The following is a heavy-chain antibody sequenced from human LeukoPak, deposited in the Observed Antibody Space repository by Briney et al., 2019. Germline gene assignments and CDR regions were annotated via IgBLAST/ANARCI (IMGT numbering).Heavy chain of an antibody. CDR3: ARWYYYYYYMDV. J-gene: IGHJ6*03. CDR2: IYYRGST. V-gene: IGHV4-39*01. CDR1: GDSISSSSYY. Sequence: PSETLSLTCTVSGDSISSSSYYWGWIRQPPGKGLEWIGSIYYRGSTYYNPSLKSRVTISVDTSKNQFSLKLSSVTAADTAMYYCARWYYYYYYMDVWGKGTTVTISS.